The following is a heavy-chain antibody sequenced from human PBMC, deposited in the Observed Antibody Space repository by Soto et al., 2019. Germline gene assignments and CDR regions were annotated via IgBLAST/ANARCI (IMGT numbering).Heavy chain of an antibody. CDR3: GRDLQQLVRVGYYYNGKEV. J-gene: IGHJ6*01. CDR1: CGTISRYY. V-gene: IGHV4-4*07. CDR2: IYTSGCT. D-gene: IGHD6-13*01. Sequence: LPGTVCCGTISRYYWTWIRQPAGKGLQWLGRIYTSGCTNYNPSLKSRVTMSVDTSKNQFSLKLSSVTAADTAVYYCGRDLQQLVRVGYYYNGKEVWGGGTT.